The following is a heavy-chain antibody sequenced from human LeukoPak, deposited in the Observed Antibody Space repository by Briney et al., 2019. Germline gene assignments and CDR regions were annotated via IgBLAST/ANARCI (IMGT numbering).Heavy chain of an antibody. D-gene: IGHD3-10*01. CDR3: AKDGELFGYFDY. Sequence: PGGSPRLACAASGFTFSSYAMSWVRQAPGKGLEWVSAISGSGGSTYYADSVKGRFTVSRDNSKNTLYLQMNSLRAEDTAVYYCAKDGELFGYFDYWGQGTLVTVSS. CDR2: ISGSGGST. CDR1: GFTFSSYA. V-gene: IGHV3-23*01. J-gene: IGHJ4*02.